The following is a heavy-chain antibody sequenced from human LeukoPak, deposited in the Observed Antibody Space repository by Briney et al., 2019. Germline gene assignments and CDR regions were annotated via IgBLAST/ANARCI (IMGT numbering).Heavy chain of an antibody. CDR2: IKSKTDGGTT. CDR1: GFTFSSYE. V-gene: IGHV3-15*01. D-gene: IGHD4-17*01. CDR3: TTDPTVTTGFDY. J-gene: IGHJ4*02. Sequence: PGGSLRLSCAASGFTFSSYEMNWVRQAPGKGLEWVGRIKSKTDGGTTDYAAPVKGRFTISRDDSKNTLYLQMNSLKTEDTAVYYCTTDPTVTTGFDYWGRGTLVTVSS.